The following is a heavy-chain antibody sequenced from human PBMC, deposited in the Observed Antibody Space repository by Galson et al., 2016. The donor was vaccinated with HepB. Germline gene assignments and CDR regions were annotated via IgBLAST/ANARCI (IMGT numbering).Heavy chain of an antibody. V-gene: IGHV3-30*03. CDR2: ISYGGNNK. CDR3: ARSNLGSGSHAYFYGMDV. Sequence: SLRLSCAASEFTFNNYGMHWVRQVPGKGLEWVAVISYGGNNKFYADSVKGRFTISRDNSKNTLSLQMNSLRAEDTALYYCARSNLGSGSHAYFYGMDVWGQGTSVTVSS. CDR1: EFTFNNYG. J-gene: IGHJ6*02. D-gene: IGHD3-10*01.